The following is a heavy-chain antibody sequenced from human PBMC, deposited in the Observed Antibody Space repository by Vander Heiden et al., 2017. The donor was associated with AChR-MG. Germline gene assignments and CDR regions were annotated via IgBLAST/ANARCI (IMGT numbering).Heavy chain of an antibody. CDR1: GFTFSSYW. CDR3: ARVLPGYDFWSGYYSSGGHFDY. Sequence: EVQLVESGGGLVQPGGSLRLSCAASGFTFSSYWMSWVRQAPGKGLEWVANIKQDGSEKYYVDSVKGRFTISRDNAKNSLYLQMNSLRAEDTAVYYCARVLPGYDFWSGYYSSGGHFDYWGQGTLVTVSS. D-gene: IGHD3-3*01. V-gene: IGHV3-7*01. J-gene: IGHJ4*02. CDR2: IKQDGSEK.